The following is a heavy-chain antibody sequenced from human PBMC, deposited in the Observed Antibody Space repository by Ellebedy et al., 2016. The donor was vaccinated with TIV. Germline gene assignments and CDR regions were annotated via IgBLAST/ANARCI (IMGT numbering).Heavy chain of an antibody. J-gene: IGHJ5*02. D-gene: IGHD6-13*01. CDR2: IDSYGRTT. Sequence: PGGSLRLSCAASGFTFSSHWMHWVRQAPGKGLVWVSCIDSYGRTTSYADSVQGRFTISRDDSQNTVYLQMNSLRVDDMAVYYCARLPKARIAADVAWFGPWGQGALVTVSS. V-gene: IGHV3-74*01. CDR1: GFTFSSHW. CDR3: ARLPKARIAADVAWFGP.